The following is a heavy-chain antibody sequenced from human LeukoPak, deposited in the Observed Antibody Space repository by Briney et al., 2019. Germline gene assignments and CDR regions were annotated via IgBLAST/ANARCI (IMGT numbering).Heavy chain of an antibody. D-gene: IGHD1-7*01. J-gene: IGHJ4*02. V-gene: IGHV3-9*03. Sequence: GGSLRLSCAASGFTFDDYAMHWVRQAPGKGLEWVSGISWNSATIVYADSVNGRFTISRDNAKNSLYVQMNSLRAEDMALYYCAKDNGNYGFDYWGQGTLVTVSS. CDR2: ISWNSATI. CDR3: AKDNGNYGFDY. CDR1: GFTFDDYA.